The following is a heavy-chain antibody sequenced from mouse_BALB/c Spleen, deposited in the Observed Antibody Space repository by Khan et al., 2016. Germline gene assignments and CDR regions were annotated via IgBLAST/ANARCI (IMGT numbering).Heavy chain of an antibody. V-gene: IGHV1S29*02. CDR2: IYPYNGGT. Sequence: VQLQQAGPELVKPGASVKISCKASGYTFTDYNMHWVKQSHGKSIEWIGYIYPYNGGTGNNQKFKSKATFTVDNSSSTAYMELRSLTSEDSAVYYCASMGLLYYFDYWGQGTTLTVSS. D-gene: IGHD1-1*02. CDR3: ASMGLLYYFDY. J-gene: IGHJ2*01. CDR1: GYTFTDYN.